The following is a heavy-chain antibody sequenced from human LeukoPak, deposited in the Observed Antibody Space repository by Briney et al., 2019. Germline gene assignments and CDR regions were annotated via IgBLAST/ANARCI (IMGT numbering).Heavy chain of an antibody. CDR2: MNPNSGNT. V-gene: IGHV1-8*01. D-gene: IGHD3-3*01. CDR3: ARGMTSYDFWSGYYTGSWFDP. J-gene: IGHJ5*02. CDR1: GYTFTSYD. Sequence: ASVKVSCKASGYTFTSYDINWVRQATGQGLEWMGWMNPNSGNTGYAQKFQGRVTMTRNTSIGTAYMELSSLRSEDTAVYYCARGMTSYDFWSGYYTGSWFDPWGQGTLVTVSS.